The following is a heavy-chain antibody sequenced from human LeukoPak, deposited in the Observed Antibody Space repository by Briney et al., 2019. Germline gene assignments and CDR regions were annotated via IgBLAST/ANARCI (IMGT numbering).Heavy chain of an antibody. Sequence: GGSLRLSCAASGFTFSSYAMSWVRQAPGKGLEWVSAISGSGGSTYYADSVKGRFTISRDNSKNTLYLQMNSLRAEDTAVYYCARYSDFWSGYFDYWGQGTLVTVSS. CDR3: ARYSDFWSGYFDY. CDR2: ISGSGGST. D-gene: IGHD3-3*01. J-gene: IGHJ4*02. V-gene: IGHV3-23*01. CDR1: GFTFSSYA.